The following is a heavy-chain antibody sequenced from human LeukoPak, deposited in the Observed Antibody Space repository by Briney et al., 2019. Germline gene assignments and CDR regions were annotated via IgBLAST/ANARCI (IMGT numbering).Heavy chain of an antibody. D-gene: IGHD2-2*01. V-gene: IGHV3-30*02. CDR3: AKEYCSSTSCYVSD. CDR1: GFTFSSYG. J-gene: IGHJ4*02. CDR2: LRYDGSNK. Sequence: GGSLRLSCAASGFTFSSYGMHWVRQAPGKGLEWVAFLRYDGSNKYYADSVKGRFTISRDNSKNTLYLQMNSLRAEDTAVYYCAKEYCSSTSCYVSDWGQGTLVTVSS.